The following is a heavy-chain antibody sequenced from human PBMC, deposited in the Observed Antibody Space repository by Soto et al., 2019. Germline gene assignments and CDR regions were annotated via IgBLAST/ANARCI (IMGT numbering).Heavy chain of an antibody. D-gene: IGHD6-13*01. CDR2: ISGSGGSS. J-gene: IGHJ6*02. Sequence: QPGGSLRLSCAASGFAFSTYAMTWVRQAPGKGLEWVSVISGSGGSSYYAASVKGRFTISRDNSKNMLFLQMNGLRAEDTAVYYCAKVTKRAAAGRYEYYKYGMDVWGQGTTVTVSS. CDR3: AKVTKRAAAGRYEYYKYGMDV. CDR1: GFAFSTYA. V-gene: IGHV3-23*01.